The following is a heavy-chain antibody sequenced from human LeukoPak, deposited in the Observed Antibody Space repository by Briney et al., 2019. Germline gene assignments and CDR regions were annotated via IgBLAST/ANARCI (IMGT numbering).Heavy chain of an antibody. J-gene: IGHJ4*02. D-gene: IGHD1-1*01. CDR3: ARGPLDFFDY. Sequence: GGSLRLSCAASGFTFSSYGMHWVRQAPGKGLEWVAFIRYDGSNKYYADSVKGRFTISRDNSKNTLYLQMNSLRAEDTAVYYCARGPLDFFDYWGQGALVTVSS. V-gene: IGHV3-30*02. CDR1: GFTFSSYG. CDR2: IRYDGSNK.